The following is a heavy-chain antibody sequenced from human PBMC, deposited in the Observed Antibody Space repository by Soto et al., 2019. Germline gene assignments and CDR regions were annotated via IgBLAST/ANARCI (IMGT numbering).Heavy chain of an antibody. D-gene: IGHD3-10*01. CDR1: GFTFSDHY. CDR3: TRESFGAPDF. CDR2: IRNKAKSYTT. V-gene: IGHV3-72*01. Sequence: EVQLVESGGGLVQPGGSLRLSCAASGFTFSDHYMDWVRQAPGKGLEWVGRIRNKAKSYTTEYAASVKGRFTVSRDDSKSLVYLQMNSLKTEDTAVYFCTRESFGAPDFWGQGTLVTVSS. J-gene: IGHJ4*02.